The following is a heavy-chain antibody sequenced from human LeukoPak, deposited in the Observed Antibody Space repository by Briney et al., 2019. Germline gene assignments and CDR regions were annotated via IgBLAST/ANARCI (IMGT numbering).Heavy chain of an antibody. D-gene: IGHD2-15*01. J-gene: IGHJ3*02. CDR3: VKGARGYAFDI. CDR1: GFTFRSSA. CDR2: ITGSGGST. V-gene: IGHV3-23*01. Sequence: PGGSLRLSCAASGFTFRSSAMSWVRQAPGKGLERVAGITGSGGSTFHAEFVKGRFTISRDNSQNTLYLQMNSLRVEDTAVYYCVKGARGYAFDIWGQGTMVTVSS.